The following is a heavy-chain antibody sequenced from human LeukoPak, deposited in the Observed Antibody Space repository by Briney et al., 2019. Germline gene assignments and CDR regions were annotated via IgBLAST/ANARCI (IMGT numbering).Heavy chain of an antibody. CDR2: INHSGST. CDR1: GGSFSGYY. D-gene: IGHD2-21*02. J-gene: IGHJ6*02. Sequence: SETLSLTCAVYGGSFSGYYWSWIRQPPGKGLEWIGEINHSGSTNYNPSLKSRVTISVDTSKNQFSLKLSSVTAADTAVYYCVRGQGHIVVVTAIPAMDVWGQGTTVTVSS. CDR3: VRGQGHIVVVTAIPAMDV. V-gene: IGHV4-34*01.